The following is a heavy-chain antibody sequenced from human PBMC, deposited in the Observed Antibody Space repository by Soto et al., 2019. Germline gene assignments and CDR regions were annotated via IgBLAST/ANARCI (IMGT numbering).Heavy chain of an antibody. V-gene: IGHV4-59*01. CDR2: IYYSGST. CDR1: GGSISSYY. D-gene: IGHD2-21*02. J-gene: IGHJ6*02. CDR3: AREDDGGDTLDV. Sequence: PSETLSLTCTVSGGSISSYYWSWIRQPPGKGLEWIGYIYYSGSTNYNPSLKSRVTISVDTSKNQFSLKLSSVTAADTAVYYCAREDDGGDTLDVWGQGTTVTVSS.